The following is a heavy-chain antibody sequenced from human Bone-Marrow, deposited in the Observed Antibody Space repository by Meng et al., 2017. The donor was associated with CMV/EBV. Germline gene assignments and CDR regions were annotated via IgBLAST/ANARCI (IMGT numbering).Heavy chain of an antibody. CDR3: AKSTTSSYYFDD. Sequence: GGSLRLSCAASGFTFSSYDFHWVRQATGKGLEWVSAIGTTGDTYYPDSVRGRFSISRENAKSSLYLQMNSLTAGDTAVYYCAKSTTSSYYFDDWGQGTLVTASS. CDR2: IGTTGDT. J-gene: IGHJ4*02. V-gene: IGHV3-13*01. D-gene: IGHD2-2*01. CDR1: GFTFSSYD.